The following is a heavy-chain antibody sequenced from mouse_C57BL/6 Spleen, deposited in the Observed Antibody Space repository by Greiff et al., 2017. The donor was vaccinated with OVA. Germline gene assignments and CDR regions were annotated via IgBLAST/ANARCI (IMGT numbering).Heavy chain of an antibody. D-gene: IGHD1-1*01. Sequence: QVQLQQSGPGLVQPSQSLSITCTVSGFSLTSYGVHWVRQSPGKGLEWLGVIWSGGSTDYYAAFISRLSIIKDNSKSQVFFKMNRLQADDTAVYYCARSEILRSLDYWGQGTTLTVSS. CDR3: ARSEILRSLDY. CDR1: GFSLTSYG. J-gene: IGHJ2*01. CDR2: IWSGGST. V-gene: IGHV2-2*01.